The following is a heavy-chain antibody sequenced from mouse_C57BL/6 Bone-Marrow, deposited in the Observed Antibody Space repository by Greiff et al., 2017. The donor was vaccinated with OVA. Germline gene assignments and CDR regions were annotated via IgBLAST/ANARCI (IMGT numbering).Heavy chain of an antibody. CDR2: INPNNGGT. D-gene: IGHD2-5*01. J-gene: IGHJ3*01. V-gene: IGHV1-18*01. CDR3: ARRYSNCPFAY. CDR1: GYTFTDYN. Sequence: DVKLQESGPELVKPGASVKIPCKASGYTFTDYNMDWVKQSHGKSLEWIGDINPNNGGTIYNQKFKGKATLTVDKSSSTAYMELRSLTSEDTAVYYCARRYSNCPFAYWGQGTLVTVSA.